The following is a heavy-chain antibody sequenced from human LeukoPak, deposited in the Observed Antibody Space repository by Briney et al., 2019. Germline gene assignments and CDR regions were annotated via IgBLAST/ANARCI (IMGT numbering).Heavy chain of an antibody. V-gene: IGHV3-74*01. CDR2: INSDGSST. J-gene: IGHJ6*02. CDR3: FQSGGMDI. CDR1: GFTFRTFS. Sequence: GGSLRLSCAASGFTFRTFSMHWVREAPGKGLVWVSRINSDGSSTSYADSVKGRFTISRDNAKNTLYLQMNSLRAEDTAVYFCFQSGGMDIWGQGTTVTVSS.